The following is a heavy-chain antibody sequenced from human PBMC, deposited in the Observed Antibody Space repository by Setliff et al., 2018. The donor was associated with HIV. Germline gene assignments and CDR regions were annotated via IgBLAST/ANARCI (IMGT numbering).Heavy chain of an antibody. CDR2: INHRGIT. Sequence: SETLSLTCFVSGYSISGDYYWGWIRQPPGKGLEWIGSINHRGITYYNPSLKSRVTISVDTSNNQFSLYLNSVTAADTAVYYCVRFHWFDPWGQGTLVTVSS. CDR1: GYSISGDYY. J-gene: IGHJ5*02. V-gene: IGHV4-38-2*01. CDR3: VRFHWFDP.